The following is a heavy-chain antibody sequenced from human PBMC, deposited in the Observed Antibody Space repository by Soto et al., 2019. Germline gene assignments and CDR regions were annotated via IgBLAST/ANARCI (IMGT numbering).Heavy chain of an antibody. D-gene: IGHD1-26*01. CDR2: IIPILGIA. V-gene: IGHV1-69*02. CDR3: ARFPQTAIVGAAYFDY. CDR1: GGTFSSYI. Sequence: QVQLVQSGAEVKKPGSSVKVSCKASGGTFSSYIISWVRQAPGQGLEWMGRIIPILGIANYAQKFQGRVTITADKSTSTAYRELSSLRSEDTAVYYCARFPQTAIVGAAYFDYWGQGTLVTVSS. J-gene: IGHJ4*02.